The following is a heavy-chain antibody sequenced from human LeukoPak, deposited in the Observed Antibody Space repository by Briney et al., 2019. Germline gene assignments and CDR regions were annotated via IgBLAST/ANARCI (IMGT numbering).Heavy chain of an antibody. J-gene: IGHJ6*02. CDR2: IYYSGST. Sequence: SETLSLTCTVSGGSISSYYWSWIRQPPGKGLEWIGYIYYSGSTNYNPSLKSRVTISVDTSKNQFSLKLSSVTAADTAVYYCARGLRQAAGGYYYYYGMDVWGQGTTVTVSS. CDR3: ARGLRQAAGGYYYYYGMDV. D-gene: IGHD6-13*01. CDR1: GGSISSYY. V-gene: IGHV4-59*12.